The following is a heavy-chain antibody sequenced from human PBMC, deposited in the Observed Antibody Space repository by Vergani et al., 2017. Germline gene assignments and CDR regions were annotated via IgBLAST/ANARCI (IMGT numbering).Heavy chain of an antibody. V-gene: IGHV3-21*01. CDR1: GFTFSSYA. J-gene: IGHJ4*02. Sequence: EVQLLESGGGLVQPGGSLRLSCAASGFTFSSYAMSWVRQAPGKGLECVSSISSSSSYIYYADSVKGRFTISRDNAKNSLYLQMNSLRAEDTAVYYCARELERDYFDYWGQGTLVTVSS. CDR2: ISSSSSYI. CDR3: ARELERDYFDY. D-gene: IGHD1-1*01.